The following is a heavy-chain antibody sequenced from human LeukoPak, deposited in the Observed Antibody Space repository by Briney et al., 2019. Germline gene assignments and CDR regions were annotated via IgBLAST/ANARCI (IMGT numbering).Heavy chain of an antibody. D-gene: IGHD1-1*01. J-gene: IGHJ6*03. CDR1: GHSINTDYY. CDR2: IYHSGST. CDR3: TRDPGYARSMDV. V-gene: IGHV4-38-2*02. Sequence: SETLSLTCTVSGHSINTDYYWAWVRQPPGKGLEWIGSIYHSGSTYYGPALKSRVTISIDTSKNQFSLQLSSVTAADTAVYYCTRDPGYARSMDVWGKGTTVTVSS.